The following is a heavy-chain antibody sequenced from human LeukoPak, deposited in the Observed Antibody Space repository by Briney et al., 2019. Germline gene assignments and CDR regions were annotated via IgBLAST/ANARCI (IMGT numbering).Heavy chain of an antibody. CDR2: ISSSGST. V-gene: IGHV4-61*02. D-gene: IGHD3-16*02. Sequence: PSETLSLTCTVSGDSISSGDYYWSWIRQPAGKGLEWIGRISSSGSTNYNPSLKSRVTISVDTSKNQFSLKLSSVTAADTAVYYCARGAYDYVWGSYRYFDYWGQGTLVTVSS. CDR1: GDSISSGDYY. CDR3: ARGAYDYVWGSYRYFDY. J-gene: IGHJ4*02.